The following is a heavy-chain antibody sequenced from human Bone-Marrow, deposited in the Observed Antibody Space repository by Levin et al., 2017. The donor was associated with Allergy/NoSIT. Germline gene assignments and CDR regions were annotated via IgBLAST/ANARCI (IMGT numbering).Heavy chain of an antibody. D-gene: IGHD3-10*01. Sequence: GGSLRLSCEASGFSSGGFWMTWVRQAPGKGLECVATINQDGTEKNYVDSVRGRFTILRDNTKNSMFLQLNSLRGEDTAIYYCARRMLRGRHYYGMDVWGQGTTIIVSS. CDR2: INQDGTEK. CDR3: ARRMLRGRHYYGMDV. CDR1: GFSSGGFW. J-gene: IGHJ6*02. V-gene: IGHV3-7*01.